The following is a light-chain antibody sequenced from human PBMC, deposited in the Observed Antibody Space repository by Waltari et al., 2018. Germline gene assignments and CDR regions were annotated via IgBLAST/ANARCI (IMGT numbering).Light chain of an antibody. J-gene: IGKJ4*01. Sequence: EIVLTQSPATLSVSPGERANLSCRASQSISNYLAWYQQKRGQAPRLLLYDTSNRATGIPARFSGSGSGTKFTLTISSLEPEDFAVYYCHQRSDWGTFGGGTKVEI. CDR1: QSISNY. CDR2: DTS. V-gene: IGKV3-11*01. CDR3: HQRSDWGT.